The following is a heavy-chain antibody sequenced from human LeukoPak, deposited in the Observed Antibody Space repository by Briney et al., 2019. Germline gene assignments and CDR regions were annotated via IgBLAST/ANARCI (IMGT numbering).Heavy chain of an antibody. Sequence: GGSLRLSCAASGFTLSSFEMNWVRQAPGKGLEWVSYISSGGNTIFYADSVKGRFTISRDNAKNSLYLQMNSLRAEDTALYYCARGCSTTSCYYWYFDLWGRGTLVTVSS. CDR2: ISSGGNTI. D-gene: IGHD2-2*01. J-gene: IGHJ2*01. CDR3: ARGCSTTSCYYWYFDL. CDR1: GFTLSSFE. V-gene: IGHV3-48*03.